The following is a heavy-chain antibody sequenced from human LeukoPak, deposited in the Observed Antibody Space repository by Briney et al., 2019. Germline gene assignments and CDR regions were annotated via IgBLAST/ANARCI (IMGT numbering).Heavy chain of an antibody. D-gene: IGHD2-15*01. CDR1: GYSFTSYW. Sequence: GESLKISCKGSGYSFTSYWIGWVRQMPGKGLEWMGIIYPGDSDTRYSPSFQGQVTISADKPISTAYLQWSSLKASDTAMYYCARSLGYCSGGSCYLGYWGQGTLVTVSS. CDR3: ARSLGYCSGGSCYLGY. J-gene: IGHJ4*02. CDR2: IYPGDSDT. V-gene: IGHV5-51*04.